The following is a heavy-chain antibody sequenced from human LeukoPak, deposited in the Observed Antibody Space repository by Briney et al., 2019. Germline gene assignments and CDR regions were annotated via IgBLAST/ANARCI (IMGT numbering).Heavy chain of an antibody. CDR3: ASGTIFGVIAPSSFHR. V-gene: IGHV4-59*12. Sequence: PSETLSLTCTVSDGSISSFYWTRIRQSPGKGLEWIGYIFYGGNTNYNPSLKSRVTMSTDTSKSQFSLKLTSVTAADTAVYYCASGTIFGVIAPSSFHRWGRGALVTVSS. CDR2: IFYGGNT. J-gene: IGHJ5*02. D-gene: IGHD3-3*01. CDR1: DGSISSFY.